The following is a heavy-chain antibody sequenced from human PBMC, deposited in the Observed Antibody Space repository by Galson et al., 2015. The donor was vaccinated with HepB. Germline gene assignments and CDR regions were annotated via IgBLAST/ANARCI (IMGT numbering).Heavy chain of an antibody. V-gene: IGHV5-10-1*01. Sequence: QSGAEVKKPGESLTISCQGSGYSFSSYLIIWVRQMPGKGLEWMGRIDPSDSYTAYSPSFQGRVTISTDTSITTAYLQWSSLRASDTAMYYCARPVLDSRSYADAFDIWGQGTMVTVSS. CDR3: ARPVLDSRSYADAFDI. J-gene: IGHJ3*02. CDR2: IDPSDSYT. CDR1: GYSFSSYL. D-gene: IGHD3-22*01.